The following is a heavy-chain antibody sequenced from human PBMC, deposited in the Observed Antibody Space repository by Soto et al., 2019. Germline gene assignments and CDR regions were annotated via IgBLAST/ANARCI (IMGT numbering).Heavy chain of an antibody. CDR3: ARHFRSGPDPGDYYYYYMDV. Sequence: PSQTLSLTCTGSAGSISSYHCNWIPQPPGKGLDWIGYIYYSGSTNYNPSLKSRVTISVDTSKNQFSLKLSSVTAADTAVYYCARHFRSGPDPGDYYYYYMDVWGKGTTVTVSS. J-gene: IGHJ6*03. CDR2: IYYSGST. CDR1: AGSISSYH. D-gene: IGHD6-25*01. V-gene: IGHV4-59*08.